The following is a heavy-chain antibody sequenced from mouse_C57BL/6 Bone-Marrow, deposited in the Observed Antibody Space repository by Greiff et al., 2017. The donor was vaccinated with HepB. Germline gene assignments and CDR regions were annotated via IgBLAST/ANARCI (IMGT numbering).Heavy chain of an antibody. D-gene: IGHD2-4*01. CDR3: ALIYYDYGYAMDY. Sequence: EVKLQESVAELVRPGASVKLSCTASGFNIKNTYMHWVKQRPEQGLEWIGRIDPANGNTKYAPKFQGKATITADTSSNTAYLQLSSLTSEDTAIYYCALIYYDYGYAMDYWGQGTSVTVSS. J-gene: IGHJ4*01. CDR2: IDPANGNT. CDR1: GFNIKNTY. V-gene: IGHV14-3*01.